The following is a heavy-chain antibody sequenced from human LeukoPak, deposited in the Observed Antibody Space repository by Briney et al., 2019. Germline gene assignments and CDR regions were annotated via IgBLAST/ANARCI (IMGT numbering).Heavy chain of an antibody. CDR2: ISNAGITV. D-gene: IGHD5-24*01. CDR1: GVSSFSTFE. Sequence: PGGSLRLSCAASGVSSFSTFEITWVRQAPGKGLEGISYISNAGITVSYADSVKGRFTISRDNSKNSLYLQMNSLRVEDTALYYCATARRDDYTFTGDYWGQGTLVTVSS. CDR3: ATARRDDYTFTGDY. V-gene: IGHV3-48*03. J-gene: IGHJ4*02.